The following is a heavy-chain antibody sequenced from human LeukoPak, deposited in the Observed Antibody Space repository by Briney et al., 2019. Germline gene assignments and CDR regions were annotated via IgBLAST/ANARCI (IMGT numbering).Heavy chain of an antibody. Sequence: GRSLTLSCAASGFTFSSYGMLWVRQARGKDLEWVAGIGNDGSNKNYADSVKVRVTISIDNSKNTLYLQMNSLRAEDTAVYYCARGAAAGTYNWFDPWGQGTLVTVSS. D-gene: IGHD6-13*01. CDR3: ARGAAAGTYNWFDP. CDR2: IGNDGSNK. J-gene: IGHJ5*02. V-gene: IGHV3-33*01. CDR1: GFTFSSYG.